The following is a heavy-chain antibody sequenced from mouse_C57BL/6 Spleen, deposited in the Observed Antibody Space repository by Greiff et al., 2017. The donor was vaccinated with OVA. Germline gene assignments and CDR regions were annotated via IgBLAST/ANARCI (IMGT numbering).Heavy chain of an antibody. V-gene: IGHV5-17*01. CDR3: ATYDYGGRGPDYYAMDY. Sequence: EVKLVESGGGLVKPGGSLKLSCAASGFTFSDYGMHWVRQAPEKGLEWVAYISSGSSTIYYAETVKGRFTITRDNAKNTLFLQLTSLRSEDTAMYYCATYDYGGRGPDYYAMDYWGQGTSVTVSS. J-gene: IGHJ4*01. CDR1: GFTFSDYG. D-gene: IGHD2-4*01. CDR2: ISSGSSTI.